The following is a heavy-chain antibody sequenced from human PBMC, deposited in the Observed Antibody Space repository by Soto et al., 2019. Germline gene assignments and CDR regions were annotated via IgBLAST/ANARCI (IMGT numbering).Heavy chain of an antibody. CDR2: IYYIGST. V-gene: IGHV4-39*01. CDR3: ARRTRPQLVLSYYYYYGMDV. CDR1: GGPISSSRYS. Sequence: SETLSLTCTVSGGPISSSRYSWGWIRQPPGKGLEWIGSIYYIGSTYYNPSPRSRVTISVDTSKNQFSLKLSSVTAADTAVYYCARRTRPQLVLSYYYYYGMDVWGQGTTVTVSS. D-gene: IGHD6-13*01. J-gene: IGHJ6*02.